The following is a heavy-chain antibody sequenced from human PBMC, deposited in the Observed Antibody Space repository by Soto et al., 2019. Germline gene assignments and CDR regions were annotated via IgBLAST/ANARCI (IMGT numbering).Heavy chain of an antibody. CDR2: IYYSGST. D-gene: IGHD5-12*01. CDR1: GGSISSYY. V-gene: IGHV4-59*01. Sequence: SETLSLTCTVSGGSISSYYWSWIRQPPGKGLEWIGYIYYSGSTNYNPSLKSRVTISVDTSKNQFSLKLSSVTAADTAVYYCARYREMATMRGPMGAIDIWGQGTMVTVSS. J-gene: IGHJ3*02. CDR3: ARYREMATMRGPMGAIDI.